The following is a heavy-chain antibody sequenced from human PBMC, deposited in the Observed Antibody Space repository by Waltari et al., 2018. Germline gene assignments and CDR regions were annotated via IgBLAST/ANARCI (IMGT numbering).Heavy chain of an antibody. CDR3: AKTPSNWNDPGWFDP. CDR2: ISGSGGST. J-gene: IGHJ5*02. D-gene: IGHD1-20*01. CDR1: GFTFSSYA. Sequence: EVQRLESGGGLVQPGGSLRLSCAASGFTFSSYAMSWVRQAPGKGLEWVSAISGSGGSTYYADSVKGRFTISRDNSKNTLYLQMNSLRAEDTAVYYCAKTPSNWNDPGWFDPWGQGTLVTVSS. V-gene: IGHV3-23*01.